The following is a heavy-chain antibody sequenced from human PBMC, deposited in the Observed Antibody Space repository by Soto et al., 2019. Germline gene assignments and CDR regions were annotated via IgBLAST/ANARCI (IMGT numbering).Heavy chain of an antibody. V-gene: IGHV1-18*01. CDR3: ARDLAHCGGDCYSDVFDI. Sequence: QVQLVQSGFEVKKPGASVKVSCKASGYTFTHYGISWVRQAPGQGLEWMGWISPYNGDANYAQMLQGRLTMTTDTSTSTVYMELRSLRLDDTAVYYCARDLAHCGGDCYSDVFDIWGQGTMVTVSS. CDR2: ISPYNGDA. J-gene: IGHJ3*02. D-gene: IGHD2-21*02. CDR1: GYTFTHYG.